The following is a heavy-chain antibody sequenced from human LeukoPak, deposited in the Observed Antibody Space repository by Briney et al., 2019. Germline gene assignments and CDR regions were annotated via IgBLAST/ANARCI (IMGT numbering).Heavy chain of an antibody. CDR2: IYNRGNT. J-gene: IGHJ6*02. CDR3: ARGLEDYYGMDV. CDR1: GGSISDYH. Sequence: PSETLSLTCTVSGGSISDYHRTWIRQPPGKGSEYIGYIYNRGNTFYNPSLKGRVIISADTSKRQFSLKLSSVTAADTAVYYCARGLEDYYGMDVWGQGTTVTVSS. V-gene: IGHV4-59*01.